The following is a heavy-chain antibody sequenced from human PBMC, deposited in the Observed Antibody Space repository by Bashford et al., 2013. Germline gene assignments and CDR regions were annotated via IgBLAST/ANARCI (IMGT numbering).Heavy chain of an antibody. Sequence: VRQAPGKGLEWVSGIISNTGHTHYADSVKGRFTISRDNAKNSLFLQMDSLRAEDTAVYYCARELELMGLAIDVWGQGTVVTVSS. CDR2: IISNTGHT. CDR3: ARELELMGLAIDV. J-gene: IGHJ3*01. V-gene: IGHV3-21*01. D-gene: IGHD1-7*01.